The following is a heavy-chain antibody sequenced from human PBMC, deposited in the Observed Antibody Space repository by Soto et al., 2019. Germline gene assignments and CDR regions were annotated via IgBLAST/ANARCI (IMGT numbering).Heavy chain of an antibody. CDR2: ISFDASEK. Sequence: QVQLVESGGGVVQPGASLTLSCAASGFRFSGFGMHWVRQAPGKGLEWVAVISFDASEKFYVDSVKGRFSISRDDSHSKVFLQMNSLRREDTGVYYCARDLGGYVHLWDKSNYWGQGTTVSVSS. V-gene: IGHV3-30*04. CDR1: GFRFSGFG. J-gene: IGHJ6*02. CDR3: ARDLGGYVHLWDKSNY. D-gene: IGHD5-12*01.